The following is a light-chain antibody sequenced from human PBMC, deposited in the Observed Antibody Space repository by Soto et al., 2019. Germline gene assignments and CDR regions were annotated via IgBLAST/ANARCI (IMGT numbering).Light chain of an antibody. Sequence: VLTQPPSASGSPGQSVTISCTGTSFNVGGYNYVSWYPQHPGQAPQVLMYEVSKRPSGVPDRFSGSKSGNTASLTVSGLQAEDEADYYCSAYAGSPYLYVFGSGTKVTVL. CDR3: SAYAGSPYLYV. CDR1: SFNVGGYNY. CDR2: EVS. J-gene: IGLJ1*01. V-gene: IGLV2-8*01.